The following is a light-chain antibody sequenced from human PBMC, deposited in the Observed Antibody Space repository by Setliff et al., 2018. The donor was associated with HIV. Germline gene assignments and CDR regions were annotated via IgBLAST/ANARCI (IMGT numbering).Light chain of an antibody. V-gene: IGLV2-23*02. Sequence: QSALTQPPSVSGSPGQSIIISCTGTINNIGSYNRVSWYQQRPGTAPKLIIFEVNKRPSGVSNRFSGSKSGSTASLAISGLQADDEGDYFCSSYAGSRAFDVFGTGTKVTVL. J-gene: IGLJ1*01. CDR1: INNIGSYNR. CDR3: SSYAGSRAFDV. CDR2: EVN.